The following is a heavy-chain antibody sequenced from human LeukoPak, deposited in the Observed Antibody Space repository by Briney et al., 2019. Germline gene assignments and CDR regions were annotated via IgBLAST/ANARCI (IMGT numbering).Heavy chain of an antibody. V-gene: IGHV3-48*02. J-gene: IGHJ3*02. Sequence: GGSLRLSCDASGFTFNNYGMTWVRQAPGKGLEWLAYIGGSDGIIFYAASVKGRFTVSRDNAKSSLFLQMNSLRDEDTAVYYCARDLHYAFDIWGQGTMVTASS. CDR1: GFTFNNYG. CDR3: ARDLHYAFDI. CDR2: IGGSDGII. D-gene: IGHD3-10*01.